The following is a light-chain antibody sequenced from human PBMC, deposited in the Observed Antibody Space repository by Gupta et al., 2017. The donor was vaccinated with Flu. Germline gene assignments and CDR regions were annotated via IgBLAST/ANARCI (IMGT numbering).Light chain of an antibody. V-gene: IGLV7-46*01. CDR2: DIS. Sequence: AVVPQEPSLTVSPGGKVTLTCASSTGAVASGHYPYWFQQKPGQTHRALIYDISKKYAGTPARFSGSFCGGTAALTLSGAEQDEAAEYYGLHADSSERRVFGGGTKLTVL. J-gene: IGLJ3*02. CDR3: LHADSSERRV. CDR1: TGAVASGHY.